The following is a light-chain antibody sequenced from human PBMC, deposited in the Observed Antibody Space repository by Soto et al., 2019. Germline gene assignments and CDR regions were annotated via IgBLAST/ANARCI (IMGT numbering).Light chain of an antibody. CDR3: QQYHDWPTFT. V-gene: IGKV3-15*01. CDR2: GGS. J-gene: IGKJ5*01. Sequence: EIVMTQSPDILSVPPGDRATLSCRASESIRSDLAWYQQKPGQAPRLLIFGGSIRAADIPARFSGSGSGTEFTLTIGTLQSEDFAIYYCQQYHDWPTFTFGQGTRLETK. CDR1: ESIRSD.